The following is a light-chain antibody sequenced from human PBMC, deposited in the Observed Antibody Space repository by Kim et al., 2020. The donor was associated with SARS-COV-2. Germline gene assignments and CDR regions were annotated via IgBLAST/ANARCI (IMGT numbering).Light chain of an antibody. CDR2: NVS. CDR3: CSYAGGYTGV. CDR1: RRDVRAYNF. J-gene: IGLJ3*02. Sequence: QSSTTACTGTRRDVRAYNFVSWYQHNPGKAPQLIIHNVSKRPSGVPDRFSGSRSGNTASLTISGVQADDEAHYYCCSYAGGYTGVFGGGTQLTVL. V-gene: IGLV2-11*01.